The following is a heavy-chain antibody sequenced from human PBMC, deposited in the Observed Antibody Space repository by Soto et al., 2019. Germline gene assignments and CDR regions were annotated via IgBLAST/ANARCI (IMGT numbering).Heavy chain of an antibody. CDR2: VSFNGKSQ. V-gene: IGHV3-30*04. CDR3: AAQLRYFDWSHDY. Sequence: QVRLVESGGGVVQPGRSLRLSCAASGFIFSDYAMHWVRQAPGKGLAWVAVVSFNGKSQYYGDSVKGRFTISRDNSKNTLYLQMNDLRAEDTAVYYCAAQLRYFDWSHDYWGQGTLVAVSS. D-gene: IGHD3-9*01. CDR1: GFIFSDYA. J-gene: IGHJ4*02.